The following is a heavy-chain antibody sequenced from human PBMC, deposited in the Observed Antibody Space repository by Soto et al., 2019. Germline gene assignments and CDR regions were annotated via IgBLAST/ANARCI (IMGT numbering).Heavy chain of an antibody. CDR1: GYTFTSYD. D-gene: IGHD3-9*01. CDR2: MNPNSGNT. V-gene: IGHV1-8*01. J-gene: IGHJ4*02. CDR3: AVVLRYFDWSDY. Sequence: QVQLVQSGAEVKKPGASVKVSCKASGYTFTSYDINWVRQATGQGLEWMGWMNPNSGNTGYEQKFQGRVTMTRNTSISTAYMELSSLRSEDTAVYYCAVVLRYFDWSDYWGQGTLVTVSS.